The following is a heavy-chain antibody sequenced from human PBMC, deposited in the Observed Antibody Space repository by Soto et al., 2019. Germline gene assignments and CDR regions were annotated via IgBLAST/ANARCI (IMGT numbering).Heavy chain of an antibody. Sequence: PSETLSLTCTVSGCSISSGDYYWSWIRQPPGKGLEWIGYIYYSGSTYYNPSLKSRVTISVGTSKNQFSLKLSSVTAADTAVYYCAREHGYGYYLYYFDYWGQGTLVTVTS. J-gene: IGHJ4*02. CDR3: AREHGYGYYLYYFDY. V-gene: IGHV4-30-4*01. CDR1: GCSISSGDYY. D-gene: IGHD3-22*01. CDR2: IYYSGST.